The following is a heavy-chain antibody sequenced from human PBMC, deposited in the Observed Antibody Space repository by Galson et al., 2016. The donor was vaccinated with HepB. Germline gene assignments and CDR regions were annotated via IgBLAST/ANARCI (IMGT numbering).Heavy chain of an antibody. CDR2: IRTKAYGGTT. CDR1: GITFGDYA. D-gene: IGHD3-9*01. J-gene: IGHJ6*02. CDR3: ARDDSYYVILTGYFGYCDGIDG. V-gene: IGHV3-49*03. Sequence: SLRLSCAGSGITFGDYAMTWFRQAPGKGLEWVGLIRTKAYGGTTEYAASVKGRFTISRDDSKSIAYLQMNSLKPEDTAVYYCARDDSYYVILTGYFGYCDGIDGWGQGTTVTVSS.